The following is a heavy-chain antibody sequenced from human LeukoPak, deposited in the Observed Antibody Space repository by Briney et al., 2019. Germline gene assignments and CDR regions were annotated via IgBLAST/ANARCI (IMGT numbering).Heavy chain of an antibody. J-gene: IGHJ6*02. CDR2: ISGSGGST. V-gene: IGHV3-23*01. CDR1: GFTFSSYA. Sequence: SGGSLRLSCAASGFTFSSYAMSWVRQAPGKGLEWVSAISGSGGSTYYAGSVKGRFTISRDNSKNPLYLQMNSLRAEATAVYYCAKVMTTYYYYYGMDVWGQGTTVTVSS. CDR3: AKVMTTYYYYYGMDV. D-gene: IGHD4-17*01.